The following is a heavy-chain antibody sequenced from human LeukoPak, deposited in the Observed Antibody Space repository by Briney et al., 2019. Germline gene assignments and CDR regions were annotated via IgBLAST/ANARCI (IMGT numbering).Heavy chain of an antibody. V-gene: IGHV3-48*03. CDR3: ARDPYYGDYVV. CDR1: GFTFSSYE. D-gene: IGHD4-17*01. CDR2: IGSSGSTI. Sequence: GGSLRLSCAASGFTFSSYEMNWVRQAPGKGLEWVSYIGSSGSTIHYADSVKGRFTISRDNAKNSLYLQMNGLRAEDTAVYYCARDPYYGDYVVWGQGTLVTVSS. J-gene: IGHJ4*02.